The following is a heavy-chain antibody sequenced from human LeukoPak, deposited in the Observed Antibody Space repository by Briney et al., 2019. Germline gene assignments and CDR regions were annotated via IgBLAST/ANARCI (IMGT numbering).Heavy chain of an antibody. D-gene: IGHD3-3*01. J-gene: IGHJ3*02. CDR1: GGSISSYY. CDR2: IYYSGST. V-gene: IGHV4-59*01. CDR3: ARDRVLRFLDPRRAFDI. Sequence: PSETLSLTCTVSGGSISSYYWSWIRQPPGKGLEWIGYIYYSGSTNYNPSLKSRVTISVDTSKNQFSLKLSSVTAADTAVYYCARDRVLRFLDPRRAFDIWGQGTMVTVSS.